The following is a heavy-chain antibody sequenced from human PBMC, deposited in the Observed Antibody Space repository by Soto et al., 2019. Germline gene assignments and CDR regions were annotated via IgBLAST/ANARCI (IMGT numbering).Heavy chain of an antibody. V-gene: IGHV3-23*01. CDR2: ISGSGGST. CDR3: AKVGGYDFWSGYSPD. Sequence: EVQLLESGGGLVQPGGSLRLSCAASGFTFSSYAMSWVRQAPGKGLEWVSAISGSGGSTYYADSEDGRFTITRDNSKNTRYLQMNSLRAEDTAVYYCAKVGGYDFWSGYSPDWVQATLVTVSS. J-gene: IGHJ4*02. D-gene: IGHD3-3*01. CDR1: GFTFSSYA.